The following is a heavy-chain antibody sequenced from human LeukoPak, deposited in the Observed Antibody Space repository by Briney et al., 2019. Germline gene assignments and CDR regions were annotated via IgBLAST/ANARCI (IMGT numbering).Heavy chain of an antibody. CDR3: ARVTPTYYYDSSGYSPDY. CDR2: ISAYNGNT. Sequence: GASVKVSCKASGYTFTSYGISWVRQAPGQGLEWMGWISAYNGNTNYARKLQGRVTMTTDTSTSTAYMELRSLRSDDTAVYYCARVTPTYYYDSSGYSPDYWGQGTLVTVSS. V-gene: IGHV1-18*01. D-gene: IGHD3-22*01. CDR1: GYTFTSYG. J-gene: IGHJ4*02.